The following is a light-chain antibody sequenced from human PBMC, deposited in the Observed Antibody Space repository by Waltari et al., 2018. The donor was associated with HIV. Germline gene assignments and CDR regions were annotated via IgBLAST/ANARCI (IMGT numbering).Light chain of an antibody. CDR2: QDT. Sequence: SYELTQPPSVSVSPGQTASITRAGEKLDDKNAYWYQQKPGQSPVLIIYQDTKRPSGIPERFSGSNSGNTATLTISGTQAMDEADYYCQAWDTRNVVFGGGTKLTVL. CDR3: QAWDTRNVV. V-gene: IGLV3-1*01. J-gene: IGLJ2*01. CDR1: KLDDKN.